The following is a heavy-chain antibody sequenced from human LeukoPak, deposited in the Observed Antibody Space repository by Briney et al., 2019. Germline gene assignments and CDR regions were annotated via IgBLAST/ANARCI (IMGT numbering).Heavy chain of an antibody. Sequence: GASVKVSCKASGYTFTSYYMHWVRQAPGQGLEWMGIINPSGGSTSYAQKFQGRVTMTRDTSTSTVYMELSSLRSEDTAVYYCARDGSSSWYQSWFDPWGQGTLVTVSS. J-gene: IGHJ5*02. D-gene: IGHD6-13*01. CDR3: ARDGSSSWYQSWFDP. V-gene: IGHV1-46*01. CDR2: INPSGGST. CDR1: GYTFTSYY.